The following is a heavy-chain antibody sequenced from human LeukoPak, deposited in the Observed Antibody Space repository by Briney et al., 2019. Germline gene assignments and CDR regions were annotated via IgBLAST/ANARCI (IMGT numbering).Heavy chain of an antibody. CDR1: GFTFDDYA. V-gene: IGHV3-9*01. CDR2: ISWNSGSI. CDR3: AKVSSGWSGGYYFDY. Sequence: GGSLRLSCAASGFTFDDYAMHWVRQAPGKGLEWVSGISWNSGSIGYADSVKGRFTISRDNAKNSLYLQMNSLRAEDTALHYCAKVSSGWSGGYYFDYWGQGTLVAVSS. D-gene: IGHD6-19*01. J-gene: IGHJ4*02.